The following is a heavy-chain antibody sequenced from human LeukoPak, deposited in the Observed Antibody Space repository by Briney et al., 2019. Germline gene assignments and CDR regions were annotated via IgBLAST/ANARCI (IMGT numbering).Heavy chain of an antibody. J-gene: IGHJ3*02. V-gene: IGHV3-21*01. Sequence: GGSLRLSCAASGFTFSSYSMNWVRQAPGKGLERVSSISSSSSYIYYADSVKGRFTISRDNAKNSLYLQMNSLRAEDTAVYYCAVNLGCSSTSCYPYAFDIRGQGTMVTVSS. CDR2: ISSSSSYI. CDR3: AVNLGCSSTSCYPYAFDI. D-gene: IGHD2-2*01. CDR1: GFTFSSYS.